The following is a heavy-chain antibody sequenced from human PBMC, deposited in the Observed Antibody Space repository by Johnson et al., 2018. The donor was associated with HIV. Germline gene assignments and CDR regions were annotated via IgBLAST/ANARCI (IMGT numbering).Heavy chain of an antibody. J-gene: IGHJ3*02. CDR2: IKQDGSEK. CDR3: AKDRGLSAFDI. V-gene: IGHV3-7*05. Sequence: VQLVESGGGLVQPGGSLRLSCAASGFTFSRYWMSWVRQAPGKGLEWVANIKQDGSEKYYVDSVKGRFTISREHAKNSLYLQMNSLRAEDTAVYYGAKDRGLSAFDIWGQGTMVTVSS. CDR1: GFTFSRYW. D-gene: IGHD3-10*01.